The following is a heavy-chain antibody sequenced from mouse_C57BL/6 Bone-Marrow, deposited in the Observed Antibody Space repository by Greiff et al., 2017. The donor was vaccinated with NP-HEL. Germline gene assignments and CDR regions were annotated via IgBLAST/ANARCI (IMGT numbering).Heavy chain of an antibody. J-gene: IGHJ3*01. CDR1: GFTFSSYA. Sequence: EVKLEESGEGLVKPGGSLKLSCAASGFTFSSYAMSWVRQTPEKRLEWVAYISSGGDYIYYADTVKGRFTISRDNARNTLYLQMSSLKSEDTAMYYCTRENGYPWFAYWGQGTLVTVSA. CDR2: ISSGGDYI. V-gene: IGHV5-9-1*02. CDR3: TRENGYPWFAY. D-gene: IGHD2-2*01.